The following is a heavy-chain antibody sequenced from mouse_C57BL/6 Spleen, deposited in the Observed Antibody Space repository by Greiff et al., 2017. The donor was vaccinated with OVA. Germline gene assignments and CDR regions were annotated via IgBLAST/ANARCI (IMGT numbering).Heavy chain of an antibody. CDR1: GYTFTDYN. V-gene: IGHV1-18*01. CDR3: TTGRGLGYYAMDY. CDR2: INPNNGGT. D-gene: IGHD3-3*01. J-gene: IGHJ4*01. Sequence: EVQVVESGPELVKPGASVKIPCKASGYTFTDYNMDWVKQSHGKSLEWIGDINPNNGGTIYNQKFKGKATLTVDKSSSTAYMELRSLTSEDTAVYYCTTGRGLGYYAMDYWGQGTSVTVSS.